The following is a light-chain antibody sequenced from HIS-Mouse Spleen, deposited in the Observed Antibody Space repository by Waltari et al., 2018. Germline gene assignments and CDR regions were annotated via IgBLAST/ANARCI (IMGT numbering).Light chain of an antibody. V-gene: IGKV1-13*02. CDR1: QGISSA. Sequence: AIQLTQSPSSLSASVGDRVTITCRASQGISSALAWYQQKPGKAPKLLIYDASSLESGVPSRCSGSGSGTDFTLTISSLQPEDFATYYCQQFNSYPALTFGGGTKVEIK. CDR3: QQFNSYPALT. J-gene: IGKJ4*01. CDR2: DAS.